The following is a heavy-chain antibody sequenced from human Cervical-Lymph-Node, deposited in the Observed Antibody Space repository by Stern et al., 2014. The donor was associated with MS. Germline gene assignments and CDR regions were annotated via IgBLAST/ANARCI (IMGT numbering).Heavy chain of an antibody. V-gene: IGHV5-51*01. CDR1: GYTFTSYW. CDR2: IFPGGSDI. CDR3: ARQRYFDY. Sequence: VQLVQSGPEVKRPGESLKISCQASGYTFTSYWIGWVRQMPGKGLEWIALIFPGGSDIRYSPSFQGQAPISADKSSSPAYLQWNNLKASDTAIYYCARQRYFDYWGQGTLVTVSS. J-gene: IGHJ4*02.